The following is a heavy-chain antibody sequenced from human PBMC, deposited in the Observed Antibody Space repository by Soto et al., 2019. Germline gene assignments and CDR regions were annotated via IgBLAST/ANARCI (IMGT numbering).Heavy chain of an antibody. CDR2: IFYSGIT. J-gene: IGHJ4*02. Sequence: PSETLSLTCTVSGGSISISSYSGAWIRQPPGKGLEWIGNIFYSGITYYNPSLKTRVTFSVDTSKNQFSLNLRSVTAADTAVYYCARRKYSGTFWSLDYWGQGTMVTVSS. CDR3: ARRKYSGTFWSLDY. CDR1: GGSISISSYS. D-gene: IGHD1-26*01. V-gene: IGHV4-39*01.